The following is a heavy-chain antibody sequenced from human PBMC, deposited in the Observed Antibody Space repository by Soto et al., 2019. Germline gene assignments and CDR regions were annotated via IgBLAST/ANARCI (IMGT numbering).Heavy chain of an antibody. CDR3: ARAGPNTYYDSSGYYS. D-gene: IGHD3-22*01. V-gene: IGHV1-2*02. Sequence: ALVKVSCKASGYTFTGYYMHWVRQAPGQGLEWMGWINPNSGGTNYAQKFQGRVTMTRDTSISTAYMELSRLRSDDTAVYYCARAGPNTYYDSSGYYSWGQGTLVTVSS. CDR2: INPNSGGT. CDR1: GYTFTGYY. J-gene: IGHJ4*02.